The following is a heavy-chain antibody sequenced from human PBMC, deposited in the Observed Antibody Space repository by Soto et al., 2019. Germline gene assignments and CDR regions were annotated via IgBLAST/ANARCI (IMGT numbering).Heavy chain of an antibody. D-gene: IGHD4-17*01. J-gene: IGHJ5*02. CDR3: ASRVHDYGDYNWFDP. Sequence: ASVKVSCKASGYTFTSYAMHWVRQAPGQRLEWMGWINAGNGNTKYSQKFQGGVTITRDTSASTAYMELSSLRSEDTAVYYCASRVHDYGDYNWFDPWGQGTLVTVSS. V-gene: IGHV1-3*01. CDR1: GYTFTSYA. CDR2: INAGNGNT.